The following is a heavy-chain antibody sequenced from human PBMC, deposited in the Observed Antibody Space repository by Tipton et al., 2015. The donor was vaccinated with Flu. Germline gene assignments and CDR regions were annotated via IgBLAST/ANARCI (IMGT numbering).Heavy chain of an antibody. CDR1: GFTFNIYA. CDR2: VGGTDDTT. D-gene: IGHD2-8*01. Sequence: GSLRLSCAASGFTFNIYAMSWVRQAPGKGLEWVSLVGGTDDTTSYAESVKGRFTISRDNSKNTLYLQMSSLRAEDTAVYYCAKDCCPTNGVYDAFDIWGQGTRVTVSS. V-gene: IGHV3-23*01. J-gene: IGHJ3*02. CDR3: AKDCCPTNGVYDAFDI.